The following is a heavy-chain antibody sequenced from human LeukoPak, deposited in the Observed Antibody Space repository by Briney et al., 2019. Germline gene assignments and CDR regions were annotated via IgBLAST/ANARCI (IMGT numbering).Heavy chain of an antibody. V-gene: IGHV1-2*02. J-gene: IGHJ5*02. CDR2: INYHSGAT. Sequence: ASLNVSCTASAYTISDGCIRGMRQPPGQRLQEMVWINYHSGATHYAQTLQSRVTMTMDTSINQVSLELTTLTAADTAMYYCSRLSLVARAPKDSWVDPWGERTLVAASS. CDR1: AYTISDGC. CDR3: SRLSLVARAPKDSWVDP. D-gene: IGHD1-26*01.